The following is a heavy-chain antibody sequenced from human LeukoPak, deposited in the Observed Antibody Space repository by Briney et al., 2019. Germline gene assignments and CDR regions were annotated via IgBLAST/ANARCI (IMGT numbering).Heavy chain of an antibody. CDR3: VRGGGYYIGYFDY. V-gene: IGHV4-59*11. J-gene: IGHJ4*02. CDR1: GSSISSHY. CDR2: IYYSGST. D-gene: IGHD3-22*01. Sequence: SETLSLTCTVSGSSISSHYWSWIRQPPGKGLEWIGYIYYSGSTNYNPSLKSRVTISVDTSKNQFSLKLSSVTAADTAVYYCVRGGGYYIGYFDYWGQGTLVTVSS.